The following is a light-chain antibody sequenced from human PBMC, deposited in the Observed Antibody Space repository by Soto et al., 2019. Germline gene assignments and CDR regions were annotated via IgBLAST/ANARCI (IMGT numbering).Light chain of an antibody. Sequence: QSALTQPPSASGSPGQSLTISCTGTSSDVGFYNFVSWYQQRPGKAPKLVIYEVTKRPSVVPDRFSGSKSGSTASLTVSGLQADDEADYYFDSNAGTKPFVFGSGTKLTVL. CDR3: DSNAGTKPFV. CDR2: EVT. CDR1: SSDVGFYNF. V-gene: IGLV2-8*01. J-gene: IGLJ1*01.